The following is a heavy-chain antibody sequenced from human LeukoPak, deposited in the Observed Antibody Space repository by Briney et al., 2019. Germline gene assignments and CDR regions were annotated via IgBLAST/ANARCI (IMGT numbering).Heavy chain of an antibody. Sequence: ASVRVSCKASGHTFTGYYMHWVRQAPGQGLEWMGWINANSGGTNYAQKFQGRVTMTRDTSISTAYMELSRLRSDDTAVYYCALLDYYDSSGYQTSFDYWGQGTLVTVSS. CDR1: GHTFTGYY. CDR3: ALLDYYDSSGYQTSFDY. V-gene: IGHV1-2*02. D-gene: IGHD3-22*01. J-gene: IGHJ4*02. CDR2: INANSGGT.